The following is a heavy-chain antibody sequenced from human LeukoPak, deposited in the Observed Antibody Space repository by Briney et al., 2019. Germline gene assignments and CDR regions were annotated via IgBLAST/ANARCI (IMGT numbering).Heavy chain of an antibody. CDR3: ARAQHTRYSYGYSFDY. CDR1: GFTFSSYS. D-gene: IGHD5-18*01. J-gene: IGHJ4*02. Sequence: GGSLRLSCAASGFTFSSYSMNWVRQAPGNGLEWVSSISSSSSYIYYADSVKGRFTISRDNAKNSLYLQMNSLRAEDTAVYYCARAQHTRYSYGYSFDYWGQGTLVTVSS. V-gene: IGHV3-21*01. CDR2: ISSSSSYI.